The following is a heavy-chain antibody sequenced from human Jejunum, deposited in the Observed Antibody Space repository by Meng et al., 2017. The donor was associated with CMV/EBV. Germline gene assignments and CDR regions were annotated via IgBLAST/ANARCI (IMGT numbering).Heavy chain of an antibody. V-gene: IGHV1-46*01. CDR2: INPSDGST. CDR3: AREAQYYLDY. CDR1: GYSFTNYY. Sequence: CKKSGYSFTNYYMHWVRQAPGQGLEWMGVINPSDGSTTYAQKFQGRVTMTRDTSTSTLYVELSNLRSEDTAVYYCAREAQYYLDYWGQGTLVTVSS. J-gene: IGHJ4*02.